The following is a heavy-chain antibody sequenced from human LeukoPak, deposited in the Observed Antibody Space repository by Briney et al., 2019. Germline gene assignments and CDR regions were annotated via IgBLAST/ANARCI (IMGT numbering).Heavy chain of an antibody. V-gene: IGHV3-48*03. Sequence: PGGSLRLSCAASGFTFSSYEMNWIRQAPGKGLEWISYISNSGSTKYYADSVKGRFTISRDNAKNSVFLQMNSLRAEDTAVYYCARDMEPDAFDIWGQGTMVTVSS. D-gene: IGHD1-1*01. CDR3: ARDMEPDAFDI. J-gene: IGHJ3*02. CDR1: GFTFSSYE. CDR2: ISNSGSTK.